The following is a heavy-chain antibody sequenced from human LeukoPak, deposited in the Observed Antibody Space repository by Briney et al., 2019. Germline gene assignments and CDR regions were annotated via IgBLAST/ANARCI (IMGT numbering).Heavy chain of an antibody. CDR2: ISGSGGST. Sequence: GGSLRLSCAASGFTFSSYAMSWVRQAPGKGLEWVSAISGSGGSTYYADSVKGRFTISRDNSKNTLYLQMNTLRAEDTAVYYCAKGITISGVVIYYYYGMDVWGQGTTVTVSS. V-gene: IGHV3-23*01. D-gene: IGHD3-3*01. CDR1: GFTFSSYA. J-gene: IGHJ6*02. CDR3: AKGITISGVVIYYYYGMDV.